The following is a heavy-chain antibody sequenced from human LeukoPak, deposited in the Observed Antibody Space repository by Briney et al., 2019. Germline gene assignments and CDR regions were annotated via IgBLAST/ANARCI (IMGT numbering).Heavy chain of an antibody. CDR1: GGSFSGYY. CDR2: INHSGST. CDR3: ARRRYDFWSGYPLGILNY. J-gene: IGHJ4*02. Sequence: ASETLSLTCAVYGGSFSGYYWSWIRQPPGKGLEWIGEINHSGSTNYNPSLKSRVTISVDTSKNQFSLKLSSVTAADTAVYYCARRRYDFWSGYPLGILNYWGQGTLVTVSS. V-gene: IGHV4-34*01. D-gene: IGHD3-3*01.